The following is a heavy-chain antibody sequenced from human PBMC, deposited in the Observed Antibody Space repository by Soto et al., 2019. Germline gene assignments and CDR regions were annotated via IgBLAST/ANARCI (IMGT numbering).Heavy chain of an antibody. CDR3: TKERERRLRLQRLVEGHYSFES. CDR2: ISWNGAST. Sequence: GSLRLSCESSVFTFTDYTMHWVRQSPGKCLEWVSLISWNGASTFYADSVRGRFTMSRDNSKSSLYLQMNSLTTEETAFYYCTKERERRLRLQRLVEGHYSFESWCPGTRVTVSS. CDR1: VFTFTDYT. D-gene: IGHD6-13*01. J-gene: IGHJ4*02. V-gene: IGHV3-43*01.